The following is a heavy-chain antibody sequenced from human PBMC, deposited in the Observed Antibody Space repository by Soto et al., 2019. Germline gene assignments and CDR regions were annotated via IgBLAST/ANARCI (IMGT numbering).Heavy chain of an antibody. J-gene: IGHJ4*02. CDR3: ARPGNYGSGSYLYYLDY. V-gene: IGHV4-39*01. D-gene: IGHD3-10*01. CDR1: GGSISSSSYY. CDR2: IYYSGST. Sequence: QLQLQESGPGLVKPSETLSLTCTVSGGSISSSSYYWGWIHQPPGKGLEWIGSIYYSGSTYYNPSIKSRVTISVDTSKTQFSLKLSSVTAADTAVYYCARPGNYGSGSYLYYLDYWGQGTLVTVSS.